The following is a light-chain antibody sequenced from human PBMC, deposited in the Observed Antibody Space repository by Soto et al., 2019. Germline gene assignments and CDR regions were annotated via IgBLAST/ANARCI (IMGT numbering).Light chain of an antibody. CDR2: HTY. J-gene: IGLJ2*01. CDR3: LLYMGRGVSV. Sequence: QTVVTQEPSFSVAPGGTVTLTCGFTTGSVSTGFYPSWYQQTPGQPPRTLIYHTYTRCSGVPDRFSGSIHGNKAARTIKVVQADDDAGYYCLLYMGRGVSVFGGGTQLTVL. V-gene: IGLV8-61*01. CDR1: TGSVSTGFY.